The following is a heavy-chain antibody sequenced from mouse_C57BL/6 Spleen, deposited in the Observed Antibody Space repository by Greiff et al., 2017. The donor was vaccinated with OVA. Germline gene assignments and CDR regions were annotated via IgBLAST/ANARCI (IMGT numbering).Heavy chain of an antibody. CDR2: INPNNGGT. J-gene: IGHJ2*01. CDR3: ARADWDEGSFDY. Sequence: VVEPGASVKIPCKASGYTFTDYNMDWVKQSHGKSLEWIGDINPNNGGTIYNQKFKGKATLTVDKSSSTAYMELRSLTSEDTAVYYCARADWDEGSFDYWGQGTTLTVSS. D-gene: IGHD4-1*01. CDR1: GYTFTDYN. V-gene: IGHV1-18*01.